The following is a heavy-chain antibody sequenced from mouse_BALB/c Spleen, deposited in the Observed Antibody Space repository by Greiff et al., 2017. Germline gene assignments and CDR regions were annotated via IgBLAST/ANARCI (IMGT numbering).Heavy chain of an antibody. Sequence: EVQRVESGGDLVKPGGSLKLSCAASGFTFSSYGMSLVRQTPDKRLEWVATISSGGSYTYYPDSVKGRFTISRDNAKNTLYLQMSSLKSEDTAMYYCARRERPYAMDYWGQGTSVTVSS. CDR1: GFTFSSYG. V-gene: IGHV5-6*01. CDR3: ARRERPYAMDY. CDR2: ISSGGSYT. J-gene: IGHJ4*01.